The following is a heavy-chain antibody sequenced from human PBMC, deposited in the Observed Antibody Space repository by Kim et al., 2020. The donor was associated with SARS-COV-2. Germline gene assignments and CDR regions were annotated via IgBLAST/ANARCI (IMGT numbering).Heavy chain of an antibody. CDR2: IDGRGATT. V-gene: IGHV3-23*01. CDR3: AKGGQLYC. J-gene: IGHJ1*01. Sequence: GGSLRLSCAASGFTFSNSPMSWVRQAPGKGLEWVSTIDGRGATTYYPGSVKGRFTISRDNSKNTLYLQMNNLRAEDTAVYFCAKGGQLYCWVQCTLV. CDR1: GFTFSNSP. D-gene: IGHD1-1*01.